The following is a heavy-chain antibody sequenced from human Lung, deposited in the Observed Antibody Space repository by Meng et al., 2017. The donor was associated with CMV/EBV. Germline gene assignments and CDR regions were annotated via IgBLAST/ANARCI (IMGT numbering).Heavy chain of an antibody. CDR3: ARVGGCSGGGCYHRLFDY. Sequence: QGQRQGSGPGLVKPSQTLSLTCTVSGGSISSGDYYWSWIRQPPGKGLEWIGYIYYTGSTYYNPSLKSRVIISVDTSKNQFSLKLNSVTAADTAVYYCARVGGCSGGGCYHRLFDYWGQGTLVTVSS. V-gene: IGHV4-30-4*01. CDR2: IYYTGST. D-gene: IGHD2-15*01. J-gene: IGHJ4*02. CDR1: GGSISSGDYY.